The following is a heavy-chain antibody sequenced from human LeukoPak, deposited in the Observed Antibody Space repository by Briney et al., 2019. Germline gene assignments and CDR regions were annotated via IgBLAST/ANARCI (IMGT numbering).Heavy chain of an antibody. V-gene: IGHV3-23*01. CDR3: ARDHSSGWYGWDYFDY. J-gene: IGHJ4*02. CDR2: ITGSGGST. Sequence: GGSLRLSCAASGFTFTTYGMSWVRQAPGKGLEWVSAITGSGGSTYYADSVKGRFTISRDNSKNTLYLQMGSLRAEDMAVYYCARDHSSGWYGWDYFDYWGQGTLVTVSS. CDR1: GFTFTTYG. D-gene: IGHD6-19*01.